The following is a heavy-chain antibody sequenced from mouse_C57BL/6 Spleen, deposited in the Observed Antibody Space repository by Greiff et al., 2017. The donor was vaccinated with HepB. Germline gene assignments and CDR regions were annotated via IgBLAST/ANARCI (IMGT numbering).Heavy chain of an antibody. Sequence: EVKLQESGAELVRPGASVKLSCTASGFNIKDDYMHWVKQRPEQGLEWIGWIDPENGDTEYASKFQGKATITADTSSNTAYLQLSSLTSEDTAVYYCTTGGYPDYWGQGTTLTVSS. D-gene: IGHD2-2*01. V-gene: IGHV14-4*01. J-gene: IGHJ2*01. CDR2: IDPENGDT. CDR3: TTGGYPDY. CDR1: GFNIKDDY.